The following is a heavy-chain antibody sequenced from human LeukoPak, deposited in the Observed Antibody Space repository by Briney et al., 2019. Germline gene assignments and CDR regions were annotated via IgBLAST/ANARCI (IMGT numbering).Heavy chain of an antibody. Sequence: PSETLSLTCTVSGYSISSGYYWGWIRQPPGKGLEWIGSIYHSGSTYLNPSLESRVTISVDTSKNQVSLKLTSLTAADTAVYYCARDEMRYCSGGSCYFVDYWGQGTLVTVSS. J-gene: IGHJ4*02. CDR3: ARDEMRYCSGGSCYFVDY. CDR1: GYSISSGYY. CDR2: IYHSGST. V-gene: IGHV4-38-2*02. D-gene: IGHD2-15*01.